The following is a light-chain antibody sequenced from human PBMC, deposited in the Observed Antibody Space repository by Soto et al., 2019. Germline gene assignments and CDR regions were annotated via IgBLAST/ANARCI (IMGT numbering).Light chain of an antibody. CDR3: QQYGSSPWT. CDR1: QSVSSSY. V-gene: IGKV3-20*01. CDR2: GAS. Sequence: EIVLTQSPGTLSLSPGERATLSCRASQSVSSSYLAWYQQKPGQAPRLLIYGASNGATGIPDRISGSGSGTDFTLTISRLEPEDFAVYYCQQYGSSPWTFGQGTKVEIK. J-gene: IGKJ1*01.